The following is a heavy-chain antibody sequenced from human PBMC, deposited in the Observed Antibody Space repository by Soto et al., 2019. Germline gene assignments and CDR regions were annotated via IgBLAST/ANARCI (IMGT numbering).Heavy chain of an antibody. CDR3: AKEGHGYGGFDPNSYFEN. CDR2: ISYDGSHK. V-gene: IGHV3-30*18. J-gene: IGHJ4*02. Sequence: QVQLVESAGGVVQPGTSLRLSCAASGFTFSAYGMHWVRQVPGKGLEWVAVISYDGSHKDYVDSVKGRITISRDNSKNTLHLQMNSLRPEDTAVYYCAKEGHGYGGFDPNSYFENWGQGTLVTVSS. CDR1: GFTFSAYG. D-gene: IGHD5-12*01.